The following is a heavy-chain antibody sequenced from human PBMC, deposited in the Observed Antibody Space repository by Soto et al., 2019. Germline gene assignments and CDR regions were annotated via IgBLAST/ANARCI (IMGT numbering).Heavy chain of an antibody. CDR3: ARGLMVVAFKSRYYFDY. V-gene: IGHV4-34*01. D-gene: IGHD2-15*01. Sequence: SETLSLTCAVYGGSFSGYYWSWIRQPPGKGLEWIGEINHSGSTNYNPSLKSRVTISVDTSKNQFSLKLSSVTAADTAVYYCARGLMVVAFKSRYYFDYWGQGTLVTVSS. CDR2: INHSGST. CDR1: GGSFSGYY. J-gene: IGHJ4*02.